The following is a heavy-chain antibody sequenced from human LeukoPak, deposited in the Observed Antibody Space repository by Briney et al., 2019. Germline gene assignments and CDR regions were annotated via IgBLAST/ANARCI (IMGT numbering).Heavy chain of an antibody. D-gene: IGHD4-17*01. Sequence: PSETLSLTCTVSGSSISSGGYYWSWIRQPPGKGLEWIGYIYHSGSTYYNPSLKSRVTISVDRSKNQFSLKLSSVTAADTAVYYCARVSVNDWFDPWGQGTLVTVSS. V-gene: IGHV4-30-2*01. CDR1: GSSISSGGYY. J-gene: IGHJ5*02. CDR2: IYHSGST. CDR3: ARVSVNDWFDP.